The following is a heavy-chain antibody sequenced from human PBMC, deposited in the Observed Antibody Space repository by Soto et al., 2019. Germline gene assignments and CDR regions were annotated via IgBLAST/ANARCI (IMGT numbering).Heavy chain of an antibody. CDR3: ARESSRGWSYFDY. D-gene: IGHD6-19*01. CDR1: GFTVSSNY. Sequence: EVQLVESGGGLIQPGGSLRLSCAASGFTVSSNYMSWVRQAPGKGLEWVSVIYSGGSTAYADSVKGRFTISRDNSKNTLYLQMNSLRAEDTAVYSCARESSRGWSYFDYWGPGTLVAVCS. V-gene: IGHV3-53*01. CDR2: IYSGGST. J-gene: IGHJ4*02.